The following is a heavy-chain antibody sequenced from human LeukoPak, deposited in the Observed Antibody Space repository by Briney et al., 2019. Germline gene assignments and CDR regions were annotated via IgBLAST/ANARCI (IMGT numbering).Heavy chain of an antibody. CDR1: GFTFSSYS. Sequence: PGRSLRLSCAASGFTFSSYSMNWVRQAPGKGLEWVSSISSSSSYIYYADSVKGRFTISRDNAKNSLYLQMNSLRAEDTAVYYCARAPLLSLGYCSSTSCYTRRSYYMDVWGKGTTVTVSS. CDR2: ISSSSSYI. V-gene: IGHV3-21*01. D-gene: IGHD2-2*02. J-gene: IGHJ6*03. CDR3: ARAPLLSLGYCSSTSCYTRRSYYMDV.